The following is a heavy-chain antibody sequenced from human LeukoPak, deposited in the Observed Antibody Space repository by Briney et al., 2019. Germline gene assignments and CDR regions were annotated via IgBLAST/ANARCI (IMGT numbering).Heavy chain of an antibody. D-gene: IGHD2-2*01. CDR1: GSLFTSYW. CDR2: IYPGDSDT. J-gene: IGHJ4*02. V-gene: IGHV5-51*01. CDR3: ARQPLVEEYYFDY. Sequence: GASLQISCKGSGSLFTSYWIGWVRQLPGKGLEWMGIIYPGDSDTRYSPSFQGQVTISADKSISTAYLQWSSLKASDTAMYYCARQPLVEEYYFDYWGRGTLVTVSS.